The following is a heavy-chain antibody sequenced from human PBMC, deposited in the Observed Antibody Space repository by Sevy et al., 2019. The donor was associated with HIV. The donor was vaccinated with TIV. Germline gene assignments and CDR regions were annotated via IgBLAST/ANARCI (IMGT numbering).Heavy chain of an antibody. CDR1: DDSISSSFYY. V-gene: IGHV4-39*01. CDR3: GAVDYSSSSVDY. D-gene: IGHD6-6*01. Sequence: SETLSLTCSVSDDSISSSFYYWGWIRQPPGKGLEWIGNIYYSGSTYYNPSLKSRVTISVDTSKNQFSLKLSSVTAADTAVYYCGAVDYSSSSVDYWGQGTLVTVSS. J-gene: IGHJ4*02. CDR2: IYYSGST.